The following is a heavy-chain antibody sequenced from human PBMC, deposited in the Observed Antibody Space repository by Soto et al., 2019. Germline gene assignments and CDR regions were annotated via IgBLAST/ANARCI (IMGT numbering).Heavy chain of an antibody. V-gene: IGHV4-61*01. CDR2: IYYSGST. J-gene: IGHJ3*02. Sequence: SETLSLTCTVSGDSVSSGSYYWSWIRQPPGKGLEWIGYIYYSGSTDYNPSLKSRVTISVDTSKNQFSLKLSSVTAADTAVYYCATLMVEAYDSFYIWGQGTMVT. CDR3: ATLMVEAYDSFYI. D-gene: IGHD2-15*01. CDR1: GDSVSSGSYY.